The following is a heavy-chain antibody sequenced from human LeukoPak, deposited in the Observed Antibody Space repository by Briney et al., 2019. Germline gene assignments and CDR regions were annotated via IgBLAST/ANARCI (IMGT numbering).Heavy chain of an antibody. CDR3: AREGGDPRWLDP. J-gene: IGHJ5*02. Sequence: SETLSLTCTVSGGSISSYYWTWIRQFAGKGLEWIGRINTSGSTNYNPSLRSRVTMSVNTSKNQFSLNLTSVTAADTAVYSCAREGGDPRWLDPWGQGTLVTVSS. D-gene: IGHD6-25*01. CDR2: INTSGST. CDR1: GGSISSYY. V-gene: IGHV4-4*07.